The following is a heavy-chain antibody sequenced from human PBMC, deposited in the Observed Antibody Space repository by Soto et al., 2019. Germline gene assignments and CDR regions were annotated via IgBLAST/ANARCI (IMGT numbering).Heavy chain of an antibody. CDR3: ARQQLVFGAFDI. Sequence: VQLVESGGGVVQPGRSLRLSCAASGFTFSSYGMHWVRQAPGKGLEWVAVISYDGSNKYYADSVKGRFTISRDNSKNTLYLQMNSLRAEDTAVYYCARQQLVFGAFDIWGQGTMVTVSS. D-gene: IGHD6-13*01. J-gene: IGHJ3*02. V-gene: IGHV3-30*03. CDR2: ISYDGSNK. CDR1: GFTFSSYG.